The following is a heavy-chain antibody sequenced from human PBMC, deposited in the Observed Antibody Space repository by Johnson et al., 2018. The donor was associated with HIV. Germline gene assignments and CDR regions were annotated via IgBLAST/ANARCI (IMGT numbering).Heavy chain of an antibody. CDR1: GFTLSSYG. CDR2: INDKGDNT. CDR3: ARDGNPHSQGAVDI. J-gene: IGHJ3*02. Sequence: EVQLVESGGGLVQPGGSLRLSCAASGFTLSSYGMHWVRQAPGKGLEYVSGINDKGDNTYYASSVKGRFSISRDNSKKTLYLQMGSLRAEDMALYYCARDGNPHSQGAVDIWGQGTMVTVSS. V-gene: IGHV3-64*01. D-gene: IGHD4-23*01.